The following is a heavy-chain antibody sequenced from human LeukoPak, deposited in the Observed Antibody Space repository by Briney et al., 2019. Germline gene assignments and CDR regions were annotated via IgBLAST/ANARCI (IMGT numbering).Heavy chain of an antibody. Sequence: GGSLRLSCAASGFTFSSYAMSRVRQAPGKGLEWVSAISGSGGSTYYADSVKGRFTISRDNSKNTLYLQMNSLRAEDTAVYYCAKPRALAVAGLLFDYWGQGTLVTVSS. CDR2: ISGSGGST. J-gene: IGHJ4*02. D-gene: IGHD6-19*01. CDR1: GFTFSSYA. CDR3: AKPRALAVAGLLFDY. V-gene: IGHV3-23*01.